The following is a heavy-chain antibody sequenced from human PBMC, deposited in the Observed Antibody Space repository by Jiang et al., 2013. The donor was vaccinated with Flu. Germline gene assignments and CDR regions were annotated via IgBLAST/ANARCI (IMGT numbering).Heavy chain of an antibody. Sequence: GPGLVKPSETLSLTCTVSGGSISSSGHYWAWIRQPPGKGLEWIGSFYNSEEKSYNPSLKSRVTISVDTSKNQLSLKLNSVTAADTAVYYCARHCRSGGACYKSQDKYWGQGIQVSVSS. D-gene: IGHD2-21*02. J-gene: IGHJ4*02. V-gene: IGHV4-39*01. CDR1: GGSISSSGHY. CDR3: ARHCRSGGACYKSQDKY. CDR2: FYNSEEK.